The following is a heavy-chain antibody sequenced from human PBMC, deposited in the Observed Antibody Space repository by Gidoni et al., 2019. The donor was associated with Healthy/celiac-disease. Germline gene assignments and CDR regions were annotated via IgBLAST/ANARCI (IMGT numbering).Heavy chain of an antibody. V-gene: IGHV1-2*02. CDR3: ARDLRREGAIVVVPAAIGY. J-gene: IGHJ4*02. Sequence: QVQLVQSGAEVKKPGASVKVSCKASGYTFTGYYMHWVRQAPGQGLEWMGWINPNSGGTNDAQKFQGRVTMTRDTSISTAYMELSRLRSDDTAVYYCARDLRREGAIVVVPAAIGYWGQGTLVTVSS. D-gene: IGHD2-2*01. CDR1: GYTFTGYY. CDR2: INPNSGGT.